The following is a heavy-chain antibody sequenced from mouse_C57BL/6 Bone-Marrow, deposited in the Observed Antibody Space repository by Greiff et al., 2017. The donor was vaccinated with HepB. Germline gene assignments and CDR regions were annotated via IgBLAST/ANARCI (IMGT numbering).Heavy chain of an antibody. CDR3: ARAYDGYPFAY. V-gene: IGHV5-12*01. D-gene: IGHD2-3*01. CDR2: ISNGGGST. CDR1: GFTFSDYY. Sequence: EVMLVESGGGLVQPGGSLKLSCAASGFTFSDYYMYWVRQTPEKRLEWVAYISNGGGSTYYPDTVKGRFTISRDNAKNTLYLQMSRLKSEDTAMYYCARAYDGYPFAYWGQGTLVTVSA. J-gene: IGHJ3*01.